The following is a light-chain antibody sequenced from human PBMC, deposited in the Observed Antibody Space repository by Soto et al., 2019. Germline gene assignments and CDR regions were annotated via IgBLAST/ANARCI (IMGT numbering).Light chain of an antibody. CDR3: QQANVFPLT. Sequence: DIQMTQSPSSVSASVGDRVTISCRASQSVLSRLAWYQQKPGKAPKLLISAASTLESGVPSRFSGSGSATDFTLTISSLQPEDFATYFCQQANVFPLTFGGGTKVEIK. V-gene: IGKV1-12*01. CDR1: QSVLSR. J-gene: IGKJ4*01. CDR2: AAS.